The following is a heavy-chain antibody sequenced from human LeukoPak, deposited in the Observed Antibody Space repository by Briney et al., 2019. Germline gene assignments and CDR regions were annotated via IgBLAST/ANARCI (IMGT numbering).Heavy chain of an antibody. CDR2: MNRKSGNT. Sequence: PSVKVSCKASGYTFTSYDINWVRQATGQGLEWMGWMNRKSGNTGYAQKFQGRVTITRNTSISTAYMELSSLRSEDTAVYYCARAPSWSVVAAPPYSFDYWGQGSLVTVSS. CDR3: ARAPSWSVVAAPPYSFDY. J-gene: IGHJ4*02. D-gene: IGHD2-15*01. V-gene: IGHV1-8*03. CDR1: GYTFTSYD.